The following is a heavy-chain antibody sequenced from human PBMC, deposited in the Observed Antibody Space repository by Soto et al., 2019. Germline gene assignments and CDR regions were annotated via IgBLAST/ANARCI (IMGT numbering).Heavy chain of an antibody. CDR3: ARDTSSSATQDPYPIKDYYYYGMDV. J-gene: IGHJ6*02. CDR2: IWYDGSNK. Sequence: QVQLVESGGGVVQPGRSLRLSCAASGFTFSSYGMHWVRQAPGKGLEWVAVIWYDGSNKYYADSVKGRFTISRDNSKNTLYLQMNSLRAEDTAVYYCARDTSSSATQDPYPIKDYYYYGMDVWGQGTTVTVSS. CDR1: GFTFSSYG. V-gene: IGHV3-33*01. D-gene: IGHD3-10*01.